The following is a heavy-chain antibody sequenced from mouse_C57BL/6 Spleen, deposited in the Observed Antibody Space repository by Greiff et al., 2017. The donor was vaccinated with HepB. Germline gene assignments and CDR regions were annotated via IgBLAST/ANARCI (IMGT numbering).Heavy chain of an antibody. D-gene: IGHD1-1*01. Sequence: VQLKESGPELVKPGDSVKISCKASGYSFTGYFMNWVLQSHGKSLEWIGRINPYNGDTFYNQKFKGKATLTVDKSSSTAHMELRSLTSEDSAVYYCARGGDYYGSRPFDYWGQGTTLTVSS. CDR2: INPYNGDT. V-gene: IGHV1-20*01. J-gene: IGHJ2*01. CDR1: GYSFTGYF. CDR3: ARGGDYYGSRPFDY.